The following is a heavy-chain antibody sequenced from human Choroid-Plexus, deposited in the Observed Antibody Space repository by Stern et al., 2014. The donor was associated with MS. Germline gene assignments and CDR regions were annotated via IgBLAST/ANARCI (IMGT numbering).Heavy chain of an antibody. D-gene: IGHD2/OR15-2a*01. V-gene: IGHV3-30*18. CDR1: GFPFGSCA. J-gene: IGHJ5*02. CDR3: AKDRQYLTYFFDH. Sequence: VQLVQSGGGLVQPGRPLRLSCVASGFPFGSCAMHWVRQAPGKGLEWVAGVSYDGSNKYYADSVKGRFTIARDNSQNTLYMQMSSLRPEDKAVYYCAKDRQYLTYFFDHWGQGSLVTVSS. CDR2: VSYDGSNK.